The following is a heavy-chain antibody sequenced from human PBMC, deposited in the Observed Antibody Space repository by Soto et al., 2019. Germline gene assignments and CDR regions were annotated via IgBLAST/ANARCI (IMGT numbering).Heavy chain of an antibody. CDR1: EFTFSDYW. D-gene: IGHD6-13*01. J-gene: IGHJ3*02. CDR2: IKRDGSAR. V-gene: IGHV3-7*05. CDR3: SRAVSPWSSGWYLDEFDI. Sequence: QLVESGGGLVQPGGSLRLSCTASEFTFSDYWITWVRQAPGKGLEWVANIKRDGSARSYLDSVRGRFTGSRDNSKNSLYMPMNSLRFEDTDMYYWSRAVSPWSSGWYLDEFDIWGQGTMFPVSS.